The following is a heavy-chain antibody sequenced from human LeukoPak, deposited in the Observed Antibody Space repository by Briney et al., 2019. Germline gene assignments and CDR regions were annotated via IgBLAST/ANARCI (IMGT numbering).Heavy chain of an antibody. J-gene: IGHJ4*02. CDR3: AKSYRDGYYYFDY. V-gene: IGHV3-23*01. CDR2: ISGSGGST. CDR1: GFTFSSYA. Sequence: GGSLRLSCAASGFTFSSYAMSWVRRAPGKGLEWVSAISGSGGSTYYADSVKGRFTISRDNSKNTLYLQMNSLRAEDTAVYYCAKSYRDGYYYFDYWGQGTLVTVSS. D-gene: IGHD5-24*01.